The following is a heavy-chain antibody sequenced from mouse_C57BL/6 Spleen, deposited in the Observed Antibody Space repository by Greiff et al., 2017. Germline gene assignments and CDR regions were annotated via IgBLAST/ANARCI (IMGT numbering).Heavy chain of an antibody. CDR1: GYSITSGYY. Sequence: EVQLVESGPGLVKPSQSLSLTCSVTGYSITSGYYWNWIRQFPGNKLEWMGYISYDGSNNYNPSLKNRISITRDTSKNQFFLKLNSVTTEDTATYYCAGDFDGYAWFAYWGQGTLVTVSA. D-gene: IGHD2-3*01. V-gene: IGHV3-6*01. J-gene: IGHJ3*01. CDR2: ISYDGSN. CDR3: AGDFDGYAWFAY.